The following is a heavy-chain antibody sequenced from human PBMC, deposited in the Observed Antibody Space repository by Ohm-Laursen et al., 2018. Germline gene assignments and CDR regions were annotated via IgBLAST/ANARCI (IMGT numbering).Heavy chain of an antibody. J-gene: IGHJ4*02. Sequence: SLRLSCTASGFTFSAYSMNWVRQAPGKGLEWVSYISSSSSTISYADSVKGRFTISRDNAKNSLYLQMNSLRAEDTAMYYCSRDREDGHWEFDYWGQGTLVTVSS. CDR3: SRDREDGHWEFDY. CDR1: GFTFSAYS. CDR2: ISSSSSTI. V-gene: IGHV3-48*01. D-gene: IGHD5-24*01.